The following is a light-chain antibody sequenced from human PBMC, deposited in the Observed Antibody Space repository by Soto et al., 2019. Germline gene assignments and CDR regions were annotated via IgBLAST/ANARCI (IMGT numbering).Light chain of an antibody. CDR2: GNS. CDR1: SSNIGAGYD. J-gene: IGLJ2*01. CDR3: QSYDSSLSAVV. V-gene: IGLV1-40*01. Sequence: QSVLTQPPSGSGAPGQRVTISCTGSSSNIGAGYDVHWYQQLPGTAPKLLIYGNSNRPSGVPDRFSGSKSGTSASLAITGLQAEEEADYYCQSYDSSLSAVVFGGGTQLTVL.